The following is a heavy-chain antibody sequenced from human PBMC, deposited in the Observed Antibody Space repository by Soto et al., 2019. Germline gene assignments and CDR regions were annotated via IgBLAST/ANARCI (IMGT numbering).Heavy chain of an antibody. CDR2: ISGSGGST. CDR1: GFTFSSYA. V-gene: IGHV3-23*01. Sequence: EVQLLESGGGLVQPGASLRLSCAASGFTFSSYAMSWVRQAPGKGLEWVSAISGSGGSTYYADSVKGRFTISRDNSKNTLYLQMNSLRAEDTAVYYCAKDLRPTEAVAPHVGHYWGQGTLVTVSS. J-gene: IGHJ4*02. D-gene: IGHD6-19*01. CDR3: AKDLRPTEAVAPHVGHY.